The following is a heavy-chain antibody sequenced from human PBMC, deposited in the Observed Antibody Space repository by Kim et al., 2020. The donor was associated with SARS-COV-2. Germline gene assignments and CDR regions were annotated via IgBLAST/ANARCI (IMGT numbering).Heavy chain of an antibody. D-gene: IGHD6-13*01. J-gene: IGHJ6*02. CDR2: ISSSSSYI. CDR3: ASIAAAGFETYYYYGMDV. Sequence: GGSLRLSCAASGFTFSSYSMNWVRQAPGKGLEWVSSISSSSSYIYYADSVKGGFTISRDNAKNSLYLQMNSLRAEDTAVYYCASIAAAGFETYYYYGMDVWGQGTTVTVS. V-gene: IGHV3-21*01. CDR1: GFTFSSYS.